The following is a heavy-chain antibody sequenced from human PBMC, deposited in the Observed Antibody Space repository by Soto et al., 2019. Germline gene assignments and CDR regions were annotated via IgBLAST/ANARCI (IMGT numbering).Heavy chain of an antibody. V-gene: IGHV3-23*01. CDR1: GFTFGNYA. D-gene: IGHD2-21*02. Sequence: GGSLRLSCAASGFTFGNYAMNWVRQAPGKGLEWISSISDPGTSTYYANSVKGRFSMSRDNSKNTLFLQMNRLRADDTAVYFCAKSLVTPSDAFDLWGRGTLATVSS. J-gene: IGHJ3*01. CDR3: AKSLVTPSDAFDL. CDR2: ISDPGTST.